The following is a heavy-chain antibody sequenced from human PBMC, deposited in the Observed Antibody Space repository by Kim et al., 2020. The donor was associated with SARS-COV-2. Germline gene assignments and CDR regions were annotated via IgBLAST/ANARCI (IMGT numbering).Heavy chain of an antibody. CDR1: GGSISSGGYY. D-gene: IGHD6-6*01. J-gene: IGHJ3*02. CDR2: IYYSGST. V-gene: IGHV4-31*03. Sequence: SETLSLTCTVSGGSISSGGYYWSWIRQHPGKGLEWIGYIYYSGSTYYNPSLKSRVTISVDTSKNQFSLKLSSVTAADTAVYYCARVTSSFSHDAFDIWGQGTMVTVSS. CDR3: ARVTSSFSHDAFDI.